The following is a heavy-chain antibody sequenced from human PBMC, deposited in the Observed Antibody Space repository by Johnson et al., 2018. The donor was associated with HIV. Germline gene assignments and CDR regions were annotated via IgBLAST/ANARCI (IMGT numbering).Heavy chain of an antibody. CDR3: ARGGSDAFDI. D-gene: IGHD3-16*01. J-gene: IGHJ3*02. V-gene: IGHV3-30*14. Sequence: QVQLVESGGGVVQPGRSLRLSCAASGFTFSSYAMHWVRQAPGKGLEWVAVISYDGSNKYYADSVKGRFTISRDNSKNTLYLQMNSLRAEDTALYYCARGGSDAFDIWGKGQWSPSLQ. CDR1: GFTFSSYA. CDR2: ISYDGSNK.